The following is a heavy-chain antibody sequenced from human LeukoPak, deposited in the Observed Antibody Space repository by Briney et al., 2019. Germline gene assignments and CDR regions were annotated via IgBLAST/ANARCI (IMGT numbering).Heavy chain of an antibody. J-gene: IGHJ4*02. CDR3: ARDRFSRYSMVRGVIIIPDY. CDR1: GYTFTSYY. D-gene: IGHD3-10*01. Sequence: ASVKVSCKASGYTFTSYYMHWVRQAPGQGLEWMGIINPSGGSTSYAQKFQGRVTMTRDTSTSTVYMELSSLRSEDTAVYYCARDRFSRYSMVRGVIIIPDYWGQGTLVTVSS. CDR2: INPSGGST. V-gene: IGHV1-46*01.